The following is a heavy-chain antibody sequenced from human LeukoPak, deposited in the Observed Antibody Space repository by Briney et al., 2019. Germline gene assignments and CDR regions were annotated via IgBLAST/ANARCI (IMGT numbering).Heavy chain of an antibody. V-gene: IGHV3-23*01. CDR2: ISGSGGST. CDR3: AKGPAGLQPFDY. J-gene: IGHJ4*02. D-gene: IGHD4-4*01. Sequence: GGSLRLSCAASGFAFSSYAMSWVRQAPGKGLEWVSAISGSGGSTYYADSVKGRFTISRDDSKNTLYLQMNSLRAEDTAVYYCAKGPAGLQPFDYWGQGTLVTVSS. CDR1: GFAFSSYA.